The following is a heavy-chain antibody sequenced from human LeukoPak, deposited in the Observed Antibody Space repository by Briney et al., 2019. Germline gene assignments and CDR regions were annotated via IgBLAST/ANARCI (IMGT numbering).Heavy chain of an antibody. Sequence: SVKVSCKASGGTFNSYAISWVRQAPGQGLEWMGGIIPIFGTANYAQKFQGRVTITADESTSTAYMELSSLRSEDTAVYYCARPFTSHWKHDAFDIWGQGTMVTVSS. CDR1: GGTFNSYA. D-gene: IGHD1-1*01. CDR3: ARPFTSHWKHDAFDI. CDR2: IIPIFGTA. V-gene: IGHV1-69*13. J-gene: IGHJ3*02.